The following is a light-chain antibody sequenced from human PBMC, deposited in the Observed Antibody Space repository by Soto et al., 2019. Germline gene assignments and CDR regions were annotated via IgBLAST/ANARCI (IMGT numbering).Light chain of an antibody. V-gene: IGKV4-1*01. CDR1: QSVLSSPNNKNS. Sequence: DIVMTQSPDSLAVSLGERATINCKSSQSVLSSPNNKNSLAWYQQKPGQPHKLFRYWASIRESGVPDRFSGSGSGTDVTRTIRSLQAEDVAVYCGQHYYRTPPTCGQGTKVEIK. CDR3: QHYYRTPPT. CDR2: WAS. J-gene: IGKJ1*01.